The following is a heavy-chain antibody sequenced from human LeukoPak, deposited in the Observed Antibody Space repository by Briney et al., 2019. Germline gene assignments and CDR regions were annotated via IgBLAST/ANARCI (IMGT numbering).Heavy chain of an antibody. CDR1: GGTFSSYA. Sequence: ASVKVSCKASGGTFSSYAISWVRQAPGQGLEWMGWISAYNGNTNYAQKLQGRVTMTTDTSTSTAYMELRSLRSDDTAVYYCARDRAAMVTAYFDYWGQGTLVTVSS. D-gene: IGHD5-18*01. CDR3: ARDRAAMVTAYFDY. V-gene: IGHV1-18*01. J-gene: IGHJ4*02. CDR2: ISAYNGNT.